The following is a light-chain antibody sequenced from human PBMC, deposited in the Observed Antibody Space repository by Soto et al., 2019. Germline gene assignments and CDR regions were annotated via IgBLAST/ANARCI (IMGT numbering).Light chain of an antibody. CDR2: SAS. CDR1: QSISDT. CDR3: QQYNNWRT. J-gene: IGKJ1*01. Sequence: EIVMTHSPATLSVSPGGRATLSCRSSQSISDTLAWYQQXPRXAPXXLIYSASRRATGFPGRLSGSGSGTDFTLTISSPQSEDLAVYYCQQYNNWRTFGQGTKVDIK. V-gene: IGKV3-15*01.